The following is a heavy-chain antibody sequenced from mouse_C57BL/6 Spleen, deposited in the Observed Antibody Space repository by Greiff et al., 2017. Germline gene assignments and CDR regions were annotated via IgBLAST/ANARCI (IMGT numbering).Heavy chain of an antibody. D-gene: IGHD2-10*01. CDR3: ARSAYYGNYEKFAY. CDR2: IDPSDSET. V-gene: IGHV1-52*01. CDR1: GYTFTSYW. J-gene: IGHJ3*01. Sequence: VQLQQPGAELVRPGSSVKLSCKASGYTFTSYWMHWVKQRPIQGLEWIGNIDPSDSETHYNQKFKDKATLTVDKSSSTAYMQLSSLTSEDSAVYYCARSAYYGNYEKFAYWGQGTLVTVSA.